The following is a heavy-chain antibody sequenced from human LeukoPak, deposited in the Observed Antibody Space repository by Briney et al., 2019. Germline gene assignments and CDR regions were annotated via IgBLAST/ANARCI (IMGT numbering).Heavy chain of an antibody. D-gene: IGHD3-3*01. J-gene: IGHJ4*02. Sequence: PSETLSLTCTVSGGSISSSSYYWGWIRQPPGKGLEWIGRIYYSGSTYYNPSLKSRVTISVDTSKNQFSLKLSSVTAADTAVYYCARDLLSAYYQEAFDYWGQGSLVTVSS. CDR2: IYYSGST. CDR1: GGSISSSSYY. CDR3: ARDLLSAYYQEAFDY. V-gene: IGHV4-39*07.